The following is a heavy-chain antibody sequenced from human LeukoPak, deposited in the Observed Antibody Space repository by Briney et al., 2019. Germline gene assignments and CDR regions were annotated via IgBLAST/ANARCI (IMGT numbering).Heavy chain of an antibody. D-gene: IGHD2-2*01. CDR1: GGTFSSYA. Sequence: SVKVSCKASGGTFSSYAISWVRQAPGQGLEWMGRIIPIFGTANYAQKFQGRVTITADTSTDTAYMELSSLRSEDTAVYYCVGTSIVVVPAAMDYMDVWGKGTTVTVSS. J-gene: IGHJ6*03. CDR3: VGTSIVVVPAAMDYMDV. V-gene: IGHV1-69*06. CDR2: IIPIFGTA.